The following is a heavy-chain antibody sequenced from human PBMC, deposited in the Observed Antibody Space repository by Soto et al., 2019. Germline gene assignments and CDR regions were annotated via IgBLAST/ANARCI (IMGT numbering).Heavy chain of an antibody. CDR2: IKQDGSEK. V-gene: IGHV3-7*01. D-gene: IGHD2-2*01. CDR3: ARDPNIVLVPAALRSYYYYYGMDV. Sequence: GGSLILSCAASGFTFSSYWTSWVRQAPGKGLEWVANIKQDGSEKYYVDSVKGRFTISRDNAKNSLYLQMNSLRAEDTAVYYCARDPNIVLVPAALRSYYYYYGMDVWGQGTTVTVSS. CDR1: GFTFSSYW. J-gene: IGHJ6*02.